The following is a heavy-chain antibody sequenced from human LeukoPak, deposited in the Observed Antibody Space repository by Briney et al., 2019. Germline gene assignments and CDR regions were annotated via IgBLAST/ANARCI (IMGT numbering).Heavy chain of an antibody. CDR2: ISSSGSHT. Sequence: GGSLRLSCAASGFTFSSYSMNWVRQAPGKGLGWVSSISSSGSHTYFADSVKGRFTITRDNTKKSLYLQMNSLRAEDTAMYYCASRNSALSFDYWGQGTLVTVSS. CDR3: ASRNSALSFDY. J-gene: IGHJ4*02. V-gene: IGHV3-21*01. CDR1: GFTFSSYS. D-gene: IGHD3-16*02.